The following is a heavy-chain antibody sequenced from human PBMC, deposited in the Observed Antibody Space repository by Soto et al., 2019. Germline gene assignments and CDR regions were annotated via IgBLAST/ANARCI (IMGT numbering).Heavy chain of an antibody. J-gene: IGHJ4*02. CDR3: ANPIPKTGTTFGF. CDR2: ISGSGDDT. Sequence: QLLGSGGGFVQPGGSLRLSCVASGFTFSNFAMDWVRQAPGEGLEWVSAISGSGDDTFYADSMKGRFTISRDNSKDTLYLQINSLRAEDTAVYYCANPIPKTGTTFGFWGQGTLVTVSS. CDR1: GFTFSNFA. V-gene: IGHV3-23*01. D-gene: IGHD1-1*01.